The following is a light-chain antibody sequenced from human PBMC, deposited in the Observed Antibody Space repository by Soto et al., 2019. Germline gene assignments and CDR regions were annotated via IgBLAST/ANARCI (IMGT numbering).Light chain of an antibody. CDR3: TSYTTTNTPYV. Sequence: QSALTQPASVSGSPGQSITISCSGTSSDVGAYNFVSWYQVHPGRAPKLIISEVTDRPSGVSHRFSGSKSGNSASLTISGLQAEDEADYYCTSYTTTNTPYVFGSGTKVTVL. J-gene: IGLJ1*01. V-gene: IGLV2-14*01. CDR2: EVT. CDR1: SSDVGAYNF.